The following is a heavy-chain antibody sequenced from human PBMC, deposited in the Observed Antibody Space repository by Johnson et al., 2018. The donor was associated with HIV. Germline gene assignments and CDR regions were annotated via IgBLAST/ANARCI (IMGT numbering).Heavy chain of an antibody. CDR1: GLTFDDYG. CDR2: MKSKRFGGTA. CDR3: YDFWTGQGFDI. J-gene: IGHJ3*02. D-gene: IGHD3/OR15-3a*01. V-gene: IGHV3-15*01. Sequence: MQLAESGGGVVRPGRSLRLSCAASGLTFDDYGTRWVRQVPGKGLHLAGSMKSKRFGGTANHAAGGKGRVTISRDDSEDTLYLQMTNLKIEDTGVYYCYDFWTGQGFDIWCQGTKVTVSS.